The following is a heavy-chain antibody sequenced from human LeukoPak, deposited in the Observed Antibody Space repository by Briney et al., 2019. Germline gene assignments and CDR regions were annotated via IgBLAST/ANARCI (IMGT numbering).Heavy chain of an antibody. CDR2: INHSGST. CDR3: ARHLDIVVVPAANAFDI. J-gene: IGHJ3*02. V-gene: IGHV4-39*01. D-gene: IGHD2-2*03. CDR1: GGSISSGGYY. Sequence: SQTLSLTCTVSGGSISSGGYYWSWIRQPPGKGLEWIGEINHSGSTNYNPSLKSRVTISVDTSKNQFSLKLSSVTAADTAVYYCARHLDIVVVPAANAFDIWGQGTMVTVSS.